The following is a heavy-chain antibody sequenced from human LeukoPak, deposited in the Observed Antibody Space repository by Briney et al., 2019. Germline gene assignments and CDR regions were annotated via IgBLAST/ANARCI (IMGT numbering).Heavy chain of an antibody. CDR2: IKRDGSEK. V-gene: IGHV3-7*03. Sequence: PGGSLRLSCVASGFTFSTYTMNWVRQAPGKGLEWVANIKRDGSEKYYVDSVKGRFTISRDNAKNSLDLQMNSLRVEDTAVYYCARLGPASSGWPESFDYWGQGTLVTVSS. D-gene: IGHD6-19*01. CDR1: GFTFSTYT. J-gene: IGHJ4*02. CDR3: ARLGPASSGWPESFDY.